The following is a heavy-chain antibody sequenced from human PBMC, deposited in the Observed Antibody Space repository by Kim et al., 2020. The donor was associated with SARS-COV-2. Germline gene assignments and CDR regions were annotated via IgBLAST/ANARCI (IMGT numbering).Heavy chain of an antibody. D-gene: IGHD3-3*01. Sequence: GGSLRLSCAASGFTFSNAWMSWVRQAPGKALEWVGRIKSKTDGGTTDYAAPVKGRFTISRDDSKNTLYLQMNSLKTEDTAVYYCTSHYDFWSGYYNPWGQGTLVTVSS. J-gene: IGHJ5*02. CDR3: TSHYDFWSGYYNP. V-gene: IGHV3-15*01. CDR2: IKSKTDGGTT. CDR1: GFTFSNAW.